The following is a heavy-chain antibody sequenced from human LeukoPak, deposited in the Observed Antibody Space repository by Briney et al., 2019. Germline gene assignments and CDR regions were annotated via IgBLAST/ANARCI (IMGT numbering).Heavy chain of an antibody. CDR3: ARDKAQDSVYYGMDV. J-gene: IGHJ6*02. CDR2: ISSGSNYI. D-gene: IGHD6-6*01. Sequence: GGSLRLSCAASGFTFSSYSMVWVRQAPGKGLEWVSSISSGSNYIYYADSVRGRFTISRDNARTSLYLQMNSLRAEDTAVYYCARDKAQDSVYYGMDVWGQGTTVTVSS. V-gene: IGHV3-21*06. CDR1: GFTFSSYS.